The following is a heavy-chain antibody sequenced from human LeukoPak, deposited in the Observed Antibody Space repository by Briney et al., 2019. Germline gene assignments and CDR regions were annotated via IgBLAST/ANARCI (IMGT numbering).Heavy chain of an antibody. V-gene: IGHV1-2*02. J-gene: IGHJ6*02. CDR1: GYTFTGYY. CDR3: ARDGGEMATITYYYYGMDV. CDR2: INPNSGGT. D-gene: IGHD5-24*01. Sequence: ASVKVSCKASGYTFTGYYMHWVRQAPGQGLGWMGWINPNSGGTNYAQKFQGRVTMTRDTSISTAYMELSRLRSDDTAVYYCARDGGEMATITYYYYGMDVWGQGTTVTVSS.